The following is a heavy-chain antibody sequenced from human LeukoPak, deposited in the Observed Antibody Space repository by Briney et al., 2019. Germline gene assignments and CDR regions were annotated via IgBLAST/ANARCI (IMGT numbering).Heavy chain of an antibody. CDR2: ISGSGGST. CDR3: AKGQRNPYQLLWREGIDAFDI. CDR1: GGSISSGSYY. V-gene: IGHV3-23*01. J-gene: IGHJ3*02. D-gene: IGHD2-2*01. Sequence: PSETLSLTCTVSGGSISSGSYYWSWVRQAPGKGLECVSAISGSGGSTYYADSVKGRFTISRDNSKNTLYLQMNSLRAEDTAVYYCAKGQRNPYQLLWREGIDAFDIWGQGTMVTVSS.